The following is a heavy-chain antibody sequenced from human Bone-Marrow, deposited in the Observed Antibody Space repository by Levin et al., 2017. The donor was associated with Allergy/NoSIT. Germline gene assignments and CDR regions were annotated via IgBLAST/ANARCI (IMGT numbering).Heavy chain of an antibody. CDR1: GFIFSTYS. D-gene: IGHD5-12*01. V-gene: IGHV3-21*04. Sequence: GESLKISCAASGFIFSTYSIKWVRQAPGKGLEWVSAISSTGTTYYADSVKGRSTISRDNAKNSVFLQMNSLRADDTAIYYCARYGHSGYGDFDYWGQGTLVTVSS. CDR3: ARYGHSGYGDFDY. J-gene: IGHJ4*02. CDR2: ISSTGTT.